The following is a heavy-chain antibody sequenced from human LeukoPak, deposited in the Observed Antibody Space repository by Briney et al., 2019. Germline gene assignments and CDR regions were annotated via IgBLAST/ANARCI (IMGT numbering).Heavy chain of an antibody. J-gene: IGHJ6*03. D-gene: IGHD4-17*01. CDR1: GGSISVYH. V-gene: IGHV4-59*08. Sequence: SETLSLTCTVSGGSISVYHWSWIRQPPGKGLEWIGYLYDTGITNYSPSLKSRVTISVDTSKNQFSLKLSSVTAADTAVYYCASTVTRYYYYYYMDVWGKGTTVTVSS. CDR2: LYDTGIT. CDR3: ASTVTRYYYYYYMDV.